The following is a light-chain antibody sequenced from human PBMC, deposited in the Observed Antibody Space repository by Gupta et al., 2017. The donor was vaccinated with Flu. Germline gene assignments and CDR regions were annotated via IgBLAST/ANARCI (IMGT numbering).Light chain of an antibody. V-gene: IGKV3-20*01. CDR3: QQNSPSPWT. CDR1: QRVNSRY. Sequence: ETVLTQSPGILSCSPGERATLSCRASQRVNSRYLAWYQHKRGQAPRGLIYGASSRATGIPDRFSGSGSGTDFTLTISSLDPEDLAVYYCQQNSPSPWTFGQGTRVEIK. CDR2: GAS. J-gene: IGKJ1*01.